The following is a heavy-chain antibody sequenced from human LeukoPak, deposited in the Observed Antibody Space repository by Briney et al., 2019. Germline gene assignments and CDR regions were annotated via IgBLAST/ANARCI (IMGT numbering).Heavy chain of an antibody. CDR2: ISGSGGST. CDR3: ARDYVATIGTFDY. Sequence: GGSLRLSCAASGFTFSSYAMSWVRQAPGKGLEWVSAISGSGGSTYYADSVKGRFTISRDNSKSTLYLQMNSLRAEDTAVYYCARDYVATIGTFDYWGQGTLVTVSS. D-gene: IGHD5-12*01. J-gene: IGHJ4*02. CDR1: GFTFSSYA. V-gene: IGHV3-23*01.